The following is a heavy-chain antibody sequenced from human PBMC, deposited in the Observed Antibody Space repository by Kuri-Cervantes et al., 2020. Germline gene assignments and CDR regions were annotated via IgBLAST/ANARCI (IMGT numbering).Heavy chain of an antibody. J-gene: IGHJ6*02. CDR1: GYTFTSYY. CDR3: ASSPVYYYGMDV. CDR2: INPSGGST. Sequence: CKGSGYTFTSYYMHWVRQAPGQGLEWMGIINPSGGSTSYAQKFQGRVTMTRDTSTSTVYMELSSLRSEDTAVYYCASSPVYYYGMDVWGQGTTVTVSS. V-gene: IGHV1-46*01.